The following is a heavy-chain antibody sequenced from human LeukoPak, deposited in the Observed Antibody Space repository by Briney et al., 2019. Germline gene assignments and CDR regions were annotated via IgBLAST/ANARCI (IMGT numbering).Heavy chain of an antibody. D-gene: IGHD3-10*01. V-gene: IGHV3-9*01. Sequence: GGSLRLSCAASGFTFDDYAMHWARQAPGKGLEWVSGISCDSGSLAYADSVQGRFTISRDNAKNSLYLQMHSLRTEDTALYYCAKGFRITMVRGAFDIWGQGTMVTVSS. CDR1: GFTFDDYA. CDR3: AKGFRITMVRGAFDI. J-gene: IGHJ3*02. CDR2: ISCDSGSL.